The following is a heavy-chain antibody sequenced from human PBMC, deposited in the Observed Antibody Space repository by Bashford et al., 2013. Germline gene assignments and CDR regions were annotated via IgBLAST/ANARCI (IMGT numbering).Heavy chain of an antibody. D-gene: IGHD3-22*01. CDR3: ARDSSGYYYDPFDI. CDR1: GGSISSSNW. J-gene: IGHJ3*02. V-gene: IGHV4-4*02. CDR2: IYHSGST. Sequence: SETLSLTCAVSGGSISSSNWWSWVRQPPGKGLEWIGEIYHSGSTNYNPSLKSRVTISLDSSKNQFSLKLTSVTAADTAVYYCARDSSGYYYDPFDIWGQGTMVTVS.